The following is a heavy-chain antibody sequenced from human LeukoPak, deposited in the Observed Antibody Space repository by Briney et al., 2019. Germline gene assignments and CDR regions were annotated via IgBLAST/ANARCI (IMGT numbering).Heavy chain of an antibody. CDR1: GYTFTCYY. D-gene: IGHD1-26*01. CDR2: IIPNSGGT. Sequence: ASVKVSCKASGYTFTCYYMHWVRQAPGQGLEWMGWIIPNSGGTNYAQKFQGRVTMTRYTSISTAYMELSRLRSDDTAVYYCASNGFVGVIFDYWGQGNLVTVSS. J-gene: IGHJ4*02. V-gene: IGHV1-2*02. CDR3: ASNGFVGVIFDY.